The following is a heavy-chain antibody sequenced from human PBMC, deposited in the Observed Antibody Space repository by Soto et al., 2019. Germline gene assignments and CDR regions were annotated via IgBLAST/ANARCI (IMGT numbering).Heavy chain of an antibody. J-gene: IGHJ5*02. CDR3: ARTYCSGGSCYDDWFDP. CDR2: IIPILGIA. D-gene: IGHD2-15*01. CDR1: GGTFSSYT. Sequence: QVQLVQSGAEVKKPGSSVKVSCKASGGTFSSYTISWVRQAPGQGLEWMGRIIPILGIANYAQKFHGRVTITAXXSXSXXYMELSSLRSEDTAVYYCARTYCSGGSCYDDWFDPWGQGTLVTVSS. V-gene: IGHV1-69*02.